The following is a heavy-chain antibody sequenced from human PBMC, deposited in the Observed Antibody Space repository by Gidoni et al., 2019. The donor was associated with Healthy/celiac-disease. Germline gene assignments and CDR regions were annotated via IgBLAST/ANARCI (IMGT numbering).Heavy chain of an antibody. D-gene: IGHD1-26*01. CDR2: IYYSGST. J-gene: IGHJ3*02. Sequence: QLQLQASGPGLVKPSETLSLTCTLSGCSISSSSYYLGWIRQPPGKGLEWIGSIYYSGSTYYNPPLKSRVTIAVDTSKNQFSLKLSSVTAADTAVYYCARRDQSGSYWSMVETGVFDIWGQGTMVTVSS. CDR3: ARRDQSGSYWSMVETGVFDI. CDR1: GCSISSSSYY. V-gene: IGHV4-39*01.